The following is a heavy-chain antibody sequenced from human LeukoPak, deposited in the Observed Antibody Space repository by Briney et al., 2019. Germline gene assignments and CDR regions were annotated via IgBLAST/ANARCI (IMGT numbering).Heavy chain of an antibody. J-gene: IGHJ6*03. V-gene: IGHV4-39*07. D-gene: IGHD6-13*01. CDR2: IYYTGST. CDR1: GGSITSSDYY. Sequence: SETLSLTCTVSGGSITSSDYYWAWIRQPPGKGLEWIGTIYYTGSTSYNPSLKSRVTISVDTSKNQFSLRLRSVTAADTAVYYCARATWYHYYYFSYMDVWGKGTTVTVSS. CDR3: ARATWYHYYYFSYMDV.